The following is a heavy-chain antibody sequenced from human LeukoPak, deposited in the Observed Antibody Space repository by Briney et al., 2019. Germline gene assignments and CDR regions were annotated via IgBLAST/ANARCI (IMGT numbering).Heavy chain of an antibody. V-gene: IGHV1-2*02. CDR1: GGTFSSYA. CDR2: INPNSGGT. CDR3: ARLFQVAGTIDY. J-gene: IGHJ4*02. D-gene: IGHD6-19*01. Sequence: ASVKVSCQASGGTFSSYAIRWVRPAPGQGLEWMGGINPNSGGTKYAQKFQGRVTMTMDTSISTAYMELSRLRSDDTAVYYCARLFQVAGTIDYWGQGTLVTVSS.